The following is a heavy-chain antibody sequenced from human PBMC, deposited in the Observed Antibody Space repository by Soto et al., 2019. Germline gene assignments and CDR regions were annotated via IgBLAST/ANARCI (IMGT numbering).Heavy chain of an antibody. CDR3: ARTSIFGVVLNAFDI. D-gene: IGHD3-3*01. CDR1: GGSFGGGGYY. J-gene: IGHJ3*02. CDR2: ISYSGNT. V-gene: IGHV4-31*03. Sequence: QVQLQESGPGLVKPSQTLSLTCTVSGGSFGGGGYYWSWIRQHPGKGLEWMGYISYSGNTKYKPSLQSRITISVDTSENQFSLRLTSVTAADTAIYFCARTSIFGVVLNAFDIWGQGTLVTVSS.